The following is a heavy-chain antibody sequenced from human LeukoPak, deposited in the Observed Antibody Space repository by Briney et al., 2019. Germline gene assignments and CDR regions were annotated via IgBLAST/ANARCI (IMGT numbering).Heavy chain of an antibody. J-gene: IGHJ5*02. V-gene: IGHV1-18*01. D-gene: IGHD3-3*01. CDR3: ARDLQWGLTNWFDP. CDR2: ISAYNGNT. Sequence: GSSVKVSCKASGGTFSTFGISWVRQAPGQGLEWMGWISAYNGNTNYAQKLQGRVTMTTDTSTSTAYMELRSLRSDDTAVYYCARDLQWGLTNWFDPWGQGTLVTVSS. CDR1: GGTFSTFG.